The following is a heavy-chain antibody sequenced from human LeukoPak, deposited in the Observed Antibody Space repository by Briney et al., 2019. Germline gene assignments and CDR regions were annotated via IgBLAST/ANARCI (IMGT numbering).Heavy chain of an antibody. D-gene: IGHD2-2*01. CDR1: GFNFRAYW. CDR3: VRGYCSSTSCSLEYFQH. J-gene: IGHJ1*01. Sequence: GGSLRLSCTTSGFNFRAYWMAWVRQAPGKGLVWVSRINTDGSSTSYADSVKGRFTISRDNAKNTLYLQMNSLRAEDTAVYYCVRGYCSSTSCSLEYFQHWGQGTLVTVSS. CDR2: INTDGSST. V-gene: IGHV3-74*01.